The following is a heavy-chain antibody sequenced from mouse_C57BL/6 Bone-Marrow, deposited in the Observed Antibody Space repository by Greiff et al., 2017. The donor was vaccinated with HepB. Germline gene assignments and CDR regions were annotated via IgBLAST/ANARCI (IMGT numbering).Heavy chain of an antibody. CDR1: EYEFPSHD. CDR3: ARREDPYWYFDV. J-gene: IGHJ1*03. CDR2: INSDGGST. Sequence: EVKVIESGGGLVQPGESLKLSCESNEYEFPSHDMSWVRKTPEKRLELVAAINSDGGSTYYPDTMERRFIISRDNTKKTLYLQMSSLRSEDTALYYCARREDPYWYFDVWGTGTTVTVSS. V-gene: IGHV5-2*03.